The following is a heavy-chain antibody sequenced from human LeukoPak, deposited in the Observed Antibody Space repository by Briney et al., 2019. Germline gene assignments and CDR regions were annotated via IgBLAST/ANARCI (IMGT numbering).Heavy chain of an antibody. J-gene: IGHJ6*03. CDR1: GGTFSSYA. Sequence: SAKVSCKASGGTFSSYAISWVRQAPGQGLEWMGGIIPIFGTANYAQKFQGRVTITTDESTSTAYMELSSLRSEDTAVYYCARGNYYDRDMDYMDVWGKGTTVTVSS. CDR2: IIPIFGTA. CDR3: ARGNYYDRDMDYMDV. V-gene: IGHV1-69*05. D-gene: IGHD3-22*01.